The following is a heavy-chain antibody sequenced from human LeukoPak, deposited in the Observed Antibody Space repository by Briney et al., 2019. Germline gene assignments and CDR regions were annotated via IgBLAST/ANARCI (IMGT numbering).Heavy chain of an antibody. CDR2: INHSGST. V-gene: IGHV4-34*01. CDR1: GGSFSGYY. J-gene: IGHJ4*02. D-gene: IGHD3-10*01. CDR3: ARGRRVRGPLDY. Sequence: SETLSLTCVVYGGSFSGYYWSWIRQPPGKGLEWIGEINHSGSTNYNPSLKSRVTISVDTSKNQFSLKLSSVTAADTAVYYCARGRRVRGPLDYWGQGTLVTVSS.